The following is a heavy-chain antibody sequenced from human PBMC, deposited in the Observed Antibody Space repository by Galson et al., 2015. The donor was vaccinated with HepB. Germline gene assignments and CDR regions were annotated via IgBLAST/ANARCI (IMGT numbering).Heavy chain of an antibody. Sequence: SLRLSSAASGFTFGDYSMNWVRQAPGKGLEWVAYIRTGTNMIFYADSVKGRFTISRDNVNNSLFLQMNSLRHEDTAIYYCARDGWNSVLFDHWGQGTLVTVSS. CDR3: ARDGWNSVLFDH. J-gene: IGHJ4*02. D-gene: IGHD1-1*01. CDR1: GFTFGDYS. V-gene: IGHV3-48*02. CDR2: IRTGTNMI.